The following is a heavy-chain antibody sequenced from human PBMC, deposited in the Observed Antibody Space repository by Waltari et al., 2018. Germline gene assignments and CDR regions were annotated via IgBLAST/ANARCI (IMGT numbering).Heavy chain of an antibody. CDR3: ASHSPAFSWFDP. CDR1: GGSISSYY. D-gene: IGHD1-26*01. CDR2: IYYSGST. V-gene: IGHV4-59*01. Sequence: QVQLQESGPGLVKPSETLSLTCTVSGGSISSYYWSWIRQPPGKGLEWIGYIYYSGSTTYNPSLRSRVTISVDTSKNQFSLKLSSVTAADTAVYYCASHSPAFSWFDPWGQGTLVTVSS. J-gene: IGHJ5*02.